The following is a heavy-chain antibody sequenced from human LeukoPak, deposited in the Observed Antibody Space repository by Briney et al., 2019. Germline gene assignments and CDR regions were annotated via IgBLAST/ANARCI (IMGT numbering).Heavy chain of an antibody. Sequence: GGSLRLSCAASGFTFSTNAMAWVRQAPRKGLEWVSAFGGTGGDINYADSVKGRFTISRDNSKGILYLQMNSLRAEDTAVYYCAKDILRWAFDHWGQGILVTVSS. J-gene: IGHJ4*02. V-gene: IGHV3-23*01. CDR1: GFTFSTNA. CDR2: FGGTGGDI. D-gene: IGHD4-23*01. CDR3: AKDILRWAFDH.